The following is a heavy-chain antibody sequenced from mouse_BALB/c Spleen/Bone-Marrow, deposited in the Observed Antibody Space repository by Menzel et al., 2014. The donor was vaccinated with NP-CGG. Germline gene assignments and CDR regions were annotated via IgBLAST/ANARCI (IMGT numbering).Heavy chain of an antibody. CDR2: IRNKAKGYTT. V-gene: IGHV7-3*02. Sequence: EVQVVESGGGLVQPGGSLRLSCETSGFTFTDYYMSWVRQPPGKALEWLGFIRNKAKGYTTDYSASVKGRFTISRDSSQSISYLQMNTLRAEDSATYYCARDENVGIYWYFDVWGAGTTVTVSS. J-gene: IGHJ1*01. CDR1: GFTFTDYY. CDR3: ARDENVGIYWYFDV.